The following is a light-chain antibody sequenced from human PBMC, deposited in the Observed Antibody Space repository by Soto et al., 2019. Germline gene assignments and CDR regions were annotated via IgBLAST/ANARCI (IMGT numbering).Light chain of an antibody. Sequence: EIVLTQSLVTLSVSPGERATLSCRASQSVSSYLAWYQQQPGQAPRLLIYDASNRATGIPARFSGSGSGTDFTLTISSLEPEDFAVYYCQQYSNWPLTFGEGTKVEIK. V-gene: IGKV3-11*01. CDR2: DAS. J-gene: IGKJ4*01. CDR3: QQYSNWPLT. CDR1: QSVSSY.